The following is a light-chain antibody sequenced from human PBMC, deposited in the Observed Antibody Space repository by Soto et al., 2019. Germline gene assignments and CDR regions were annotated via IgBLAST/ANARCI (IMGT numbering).Light chain of an antibody. CDR1: ASILHSNGYNC. V-gene: IGKV2-28*01. CDR2: FGS. J-gene: IGKJ4*01. Sequence: DIVMTQSPLSLPVTPGEPASISCSSSASILHSNGYNCLDWYVQKPGQSAQLLIYFGSYRASGVPDRFSGSGSGTDFTLKISRVEAEDVGVYYCMQALQTPLTFGGGTKVEIK. CDR3: MQALQTPLT.